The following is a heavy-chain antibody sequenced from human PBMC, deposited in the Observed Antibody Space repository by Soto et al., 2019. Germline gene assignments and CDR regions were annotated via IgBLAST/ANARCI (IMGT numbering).Heavy chain of an antibody. D-gene: IGHD1-1*01. J-gene: IGHJ6*02. CDR1: GFTFSTYA. CDR2: ISGSGGSI. CDR3: MKGYWKGDV. V-gene: IGHV3-23*01. Sequence: EVQLLESGGGLVQPGGSLRLSCAASGFTFSTYAMNWVRQAPGNGLVWVSAISGSGGSIHYADSVKGRFTISRDNSTNTLYLQMNSLRDEDTAVYHCMKGYWKGDVWGQGTTVTVSS.